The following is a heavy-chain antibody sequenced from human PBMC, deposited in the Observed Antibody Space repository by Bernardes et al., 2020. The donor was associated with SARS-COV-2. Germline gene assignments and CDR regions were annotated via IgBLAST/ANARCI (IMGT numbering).Heavy chain of an antibody. J-gene: IGHJ6*02. CDR2: IYYSGST. Sequence: SETLSLTCTVSGGSVSSGSYYWSWIRQPSGKGLEWIGYIYYSGSTNYNPSLKSRVTISVDTSKNQFSLKLSSVTAADTAVYYCAREPYYDFWSGYYEGGMDVWGQGTTVTVSS. D-gene: IGHD3-3*01. CDR3: AREPYYDFWSGYYEGGMDV. V-gene: IGHV4-61*01. CDR1: GGSVSSGSYY.